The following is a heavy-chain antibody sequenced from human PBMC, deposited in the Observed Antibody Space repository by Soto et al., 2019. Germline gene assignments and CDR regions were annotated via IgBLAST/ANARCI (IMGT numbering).Heavy chain of an antibody. V-gene: IGHV6-1*01. CDR3: AKDPIKNAAFDV. CDR1: GDSVSNDGTT. Sequence: SQTRSLTCVISGDSVSNDGTTWNWIRQSPSRGLEWLGRTYYRSEWNTDYAVSVKSRITVTPDTSKNQFSLQLHSVTPEDTAVYYCAKDPIKNAAFDVWGQGTMVTVSS. J-gene: IGHJ3*01. CDR2: TYYRSEWNT.